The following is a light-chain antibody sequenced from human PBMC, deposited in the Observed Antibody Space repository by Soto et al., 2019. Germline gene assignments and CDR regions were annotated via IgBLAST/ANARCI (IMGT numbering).Light chain of an antibody. V-gene: IGKV3-15*01. Sequence: DIVLTQSPATLSVSPGERATLSCRASQSVSSNLAWYQQKPGQAPRLLIYGASTRATGIPARFSGSGSGTEFTLTISSLQSEDYAVYYCHQYNNWPPWTFGQGTKVDIK. CDR1: QSVSSN. J-gene: IGKJ1*01. CDR3: HQYNNWPPWT. CDR2: GAS.